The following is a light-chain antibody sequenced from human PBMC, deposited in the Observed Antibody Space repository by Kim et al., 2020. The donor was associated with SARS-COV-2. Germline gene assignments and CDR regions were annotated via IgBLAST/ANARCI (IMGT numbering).Light chain of an antibody. CDR1: SGDVGAYNS. Sequence: QSALTQPRSVSGSPGQSVTISCTGTSGDVGAYNSVSWYQHHPGRAPKLVAYDVTERPSGVPARFFGSRSGNMASLTISGLQAEDEADYYCCSYAGGYTFVFGVGTKVTVL. CDR3: CSYAGGYTFV. V-gene: IGLV2-11*01. J-gene: IGLJ1*01. CDR2: DVT.